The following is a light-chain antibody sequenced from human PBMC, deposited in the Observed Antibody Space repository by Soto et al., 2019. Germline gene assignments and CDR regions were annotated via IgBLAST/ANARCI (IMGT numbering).Light chain of an antibody. CDR1: SSDVGSNT. J-gene: IGLJ1*01. V-gene: IGLV1-44*01. CDR2: SND. Sequence: VLTQPPSASATPGHRVTISCSGRSSDVGSNTVNWYQQFPGAAPKLLIYSNDQRPSGVPDRFSASKSGTSASLAISGLQSEDEADYYCATWDDSLFGHVFGTGTKVTVL. CDR3: ATWDDSLFGHV.